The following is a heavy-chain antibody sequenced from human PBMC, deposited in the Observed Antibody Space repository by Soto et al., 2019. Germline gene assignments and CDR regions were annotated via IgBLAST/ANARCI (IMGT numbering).Heavy chain of an antibody. CDR2: IKSKTDGGTT. CDR1: GFTFSNAW. CDR3: TWSIAQWLRLEGFDY. D-gene: IGHD5-12*01. V-gene: IGHV3-15*07. Sequence: GSLRLSCAASGFTFSNAWMNWVRQAPGKGLEWVGRIKSKTDGGTTDYAAPVKGRFTISRDDSKNTLYLQMNSLKTEDTAVYYCTWSIAQWLRLEGFDYWGQGTLVTVSS. J-gene: IGHJ4*02.